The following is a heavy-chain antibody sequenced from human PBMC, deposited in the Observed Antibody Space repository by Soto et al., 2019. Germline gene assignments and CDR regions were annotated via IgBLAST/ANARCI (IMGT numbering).Heavy chain of an antibody. D-gene: IGHD4-17*01. CDR1: GGSISGSTHY. V-gene: IGHV4-39*01. J-gene: IGHJ6*02. CDR3: ARQMRTSVYYYAMDV. CDR2: IYSSGST. Sequence: PSETLSLTCTVSGGSISGSTHYWGWIRQPPGKGLEWIGSIYSSGSTNYNPSLQSRVTISVDTSKNQFSLRLNSVTAADTAVYYCARQMRTSVYYYAMDVWGQGTTVTVSS.